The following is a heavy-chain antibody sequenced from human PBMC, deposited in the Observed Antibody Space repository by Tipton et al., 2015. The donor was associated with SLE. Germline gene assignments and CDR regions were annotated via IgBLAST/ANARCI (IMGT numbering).Heavy chain of an antibody. V-gene: IGHV3-23*01. J-gene: IGHJ4*02. CDR3: ATVSNSDNGA. CDR1: GFAFSTYA. Sequence: GSLRLSCVAPGFAFSTYALTWVRQAPGKGLEWVSSISANGGTTFYGDSVKGRFTIFRDNTKNTLYLQMNSLTTDDTAVYYCATVSNSDNGAWGQGTLVTVSS. CDR2: ISANGGTT. D-gene: IGHD2-8*01.